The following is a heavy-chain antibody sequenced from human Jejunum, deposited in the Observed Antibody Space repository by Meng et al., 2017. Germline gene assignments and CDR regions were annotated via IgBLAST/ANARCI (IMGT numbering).Heavy chain of an antibody. Sequence: QVQLGQAGTEVHKPGASVKVSCNASGYTFTGYYLHWVRQAPGQGLEWVGRINPNSGDTNSAQKFQGRVTMTRDTSISTAYMELNRLTSDDTAVYYCARVDGTTPFDSWGQGTLVTVSS. J-gene: IGHJ4*02. D-gene: IGHD1-1*01. CDR2: INPNSGDT. V-gene: IGHV1-2*06. CDR3: ARVDGTTPFDS. CDR1: GYTFTGYY.